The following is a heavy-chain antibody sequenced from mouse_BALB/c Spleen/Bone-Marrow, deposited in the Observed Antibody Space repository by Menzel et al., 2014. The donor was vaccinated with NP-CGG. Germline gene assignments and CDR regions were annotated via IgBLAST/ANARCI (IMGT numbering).Heavy chain of an antibody. CDR1: GFTFSSYG. J-gene: IGHJ3*01. CDR3: AFITAIAY. Sequence: EVQLVESGGDLVEPGGSLKLSCAASGFTFSSYGMSWVRPTPDKRLEWVATVGGGDSYTYYPDFVKGRFTISRDIAKNTLYLHMSSLKSEDTAMYYCAFITAIAYWGQGTLVTVSA. D-gene: IGHD1-1*01. CDR2: VGGGDSYT. V-gene: IGHV5-6*01.